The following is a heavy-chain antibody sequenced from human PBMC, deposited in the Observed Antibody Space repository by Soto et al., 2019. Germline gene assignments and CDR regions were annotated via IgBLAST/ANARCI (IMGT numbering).Heavy chain of an antibody. CDR2: ISSSGDHT. CDR3: AKLLRPGLQFFDF. Sequence: EVQLLESGGGLVQPGGSLRLSCAASGFTFSDYAMSWVRQAPGKGLDWVSAISSSGDHTFYADSVKGRFTISRDNSKTTLYLQVNSLRAEDTAVYYCAKLLRPGLQFFDFGGQGTLVTVSS. D-gene: IGHD4-4*01. J-gene: IGHJ4*02. V-gene: IGHV3-23*01. CDR1: GFTFSDYA.